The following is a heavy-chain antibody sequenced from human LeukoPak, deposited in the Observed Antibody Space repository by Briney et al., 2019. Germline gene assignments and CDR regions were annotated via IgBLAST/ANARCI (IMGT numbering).Heavy chain of an antibody. Sequence: PGGSLRLSCAASGFTSSSYSMNWVRQPPGKGLEWVSYVGSSSSSIYYADSVKGRFTISRDNAKNSLYLQMNSLRDEDTAVYYCARALGLEIDYWGQGTLVTVSS. J-gene: IGHJ4*02. V-gene: IGHV3-48*02. CDR2: VGSSSSSI. CDR3: ARALGLEIDY. D-gene: IGHD3-3*01. CDR1: GFTSSSYS.